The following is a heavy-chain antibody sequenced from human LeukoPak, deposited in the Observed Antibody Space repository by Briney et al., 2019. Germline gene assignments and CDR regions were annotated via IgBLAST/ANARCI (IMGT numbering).Heavy chain of an antibody. Sequence: GASVKVSCKASGGTFSSYAISWVRQAPGQGLEWMGGIIPIFGTANYAQKFQGRVTITADKSTSTAYMELSSLRSEDTAVYYCASPLASSSWWHFDYWGQGTLVTVSS. J-gene: IGHJ4*02. CDR1: GGTFSSYA. D-gene: IGHD6-13*01. CDR2: IIPIFGTA. CDR3: ASPLASSSWWHFDY. V-gene: IGHV1-69*06.